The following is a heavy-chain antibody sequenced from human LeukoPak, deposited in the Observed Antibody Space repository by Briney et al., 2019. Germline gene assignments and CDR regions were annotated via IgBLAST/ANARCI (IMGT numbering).Heavy chain of an antibody. V-gene: IGHV3-33*01. CDR3: ATGGDFFYSH. D-gene: IGHD2-21*01. J-gene: IGHJ1*01. CDR1: GFRFNSYG. CDR2: AYGDGNSK. Sequence: PGGSLRLSCAASGFRFNSYGVHWARQAPGAGLEWVAVAYGDGNSKYYADSVKGRFTISKDISENILYLQMSSLRVEDTAKYFCATGGDFFYSHWGQGTLVTVSS.